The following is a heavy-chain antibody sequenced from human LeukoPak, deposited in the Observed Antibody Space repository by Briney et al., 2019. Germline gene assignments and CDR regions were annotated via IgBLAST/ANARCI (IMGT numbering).Heavy chain of an antibody. J-gene: IGHJ4*02. CDR1: GFTLSSYS. CDR2: ISSSSSYI. V-gene: IGHV3-21*01. Sequence: GGSLRLSCAASGFTLSSYSMNWVRQAPGKGLEWVSSISSSSSYIYYADSVKGRFTISRDNAKNSLYLQMNSLRAEDTAVYYCARGLGYSYGYGDYFDYWGQGTLVTVSS. D-gene: IGHD5-18*01. CDR3: ARGLGYSYGYGDYFDY.